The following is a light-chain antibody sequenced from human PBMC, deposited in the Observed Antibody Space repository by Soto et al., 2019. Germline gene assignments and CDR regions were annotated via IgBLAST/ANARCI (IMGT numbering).Light chain of an antibody. CDR3: QQYGSSSGT. V-gene: IGKV3-20*01. CDR1: QSVSSSY. Sequence: EIVLTQSPGTLSFSPGERATLSCRASQSVSSSYLAWYQQKPGQAPRLLIYGASSRATGIPDRVSGSGSGTDFTLPISRLEPEGFAVYYCQQYGSSSGTFGQGTKVEIK. CDR2: GAS. J-gene: IGKJ1*01.